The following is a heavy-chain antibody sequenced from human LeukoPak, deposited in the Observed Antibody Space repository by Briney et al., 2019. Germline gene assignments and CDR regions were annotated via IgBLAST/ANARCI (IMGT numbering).Heavy chain of an antibody. V-gene: IGHV3-21*01. D-gene: IGHD6-13*01. CDR2: ISSSSNYI. CDR1: GFTFSSYS. CDR3: AREPGIAAAGTGG. J-gene: IGHJ4*02. Sequence: AGGSLRLSCAASGFTFSSYSMNWVRQAPGRGLEWVSSISSSSNYIYYADSVKGRFTISRDNAKNSLYLQMNSLRAEDTAVYYCAREPGIAAAGTGGWGQGTLVTVSS.